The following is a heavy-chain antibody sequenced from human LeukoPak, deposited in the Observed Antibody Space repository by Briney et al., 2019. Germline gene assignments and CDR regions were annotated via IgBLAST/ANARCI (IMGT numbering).Heavy chain of an antibody. J-gene: IGHJ4*02. CDR2: IKQDGSEK. V-gene: IGHV3-7*01. CDR3: ASLYGSGIIIFDY. CDR1: GFTFSSYW. Sequence: GGSLRLSCAASGFTFSSYWMSWVRQAPGKGLEWVANIKQDGSEKYYVDSVKGRFTISRDNAKNSLYLQMNSLRAEDTAVYYCASLYGSGIIIFDYWGQGTLVTVSS. D-gene: IGHD3-10*01.